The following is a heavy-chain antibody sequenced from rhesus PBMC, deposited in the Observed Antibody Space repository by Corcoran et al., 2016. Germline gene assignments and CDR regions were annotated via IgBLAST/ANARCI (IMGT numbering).Heavy chain of an antibody. J-gene: IGHJ4*01. V-gene: IGHV4-65*01. CDR2: ISGSSGST. D-gene: IGHD4-23*01. CDR3: ARGGTVTFFDY. Sequence: QLQLQESGPGLVKPSETLSLTCAVSGGSVRSSDWWSWIRQPPGKGLEWIGYISGSSGSTYYNPSLKSRVTISTDTSKTHFSLKLSSVTAADTAVYYCARGGTVTFFDYWGQGVLVTVSS. CDR1: GGSVRSSDW.